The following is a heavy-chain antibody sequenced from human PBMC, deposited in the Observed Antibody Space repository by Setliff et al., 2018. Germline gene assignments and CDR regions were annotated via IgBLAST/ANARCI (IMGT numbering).Heavy chain of an antibody. V-gene: IGHV4-34*01. CDR2: INHSGST. CDR1: GGSFSGYY. D-gene: IGHD6-13*01. Sequence: PSETLSLTCAVYGGSFSGYYWSWIRQPPGKGREWIGEINHSGSTYYNPSLKSRVTISVDTSKNQFALKLSSVTAADTAVYYCARRYSSSWSSAFDIWGQGTMVTVSS. CDR3: ARRYSSSWSSAFDI. J-gene: IGHJ3*02.